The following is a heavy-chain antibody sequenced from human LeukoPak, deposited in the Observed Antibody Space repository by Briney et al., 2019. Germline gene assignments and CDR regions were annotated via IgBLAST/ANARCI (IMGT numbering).Heavy chain of an antibody. D-gene: IGHD2-2*01. CDR1: GGTFSSYA. CDR2: IIPILGIA. J-gene: IGHJ5*02. CDR3: ARASHAVVVVPAAPLDP. Sequence: GASVKVSCKASGGTFSSYAISWVRQAPGQRLEWMGRIIPILGIANYAQKFQGRVTITADKSTSTAYMELSSLRSEDTAVYYCARASHAVVVVPAAPLDPWGQGTLVTVSS. V-gene: IGHV1-69*04.